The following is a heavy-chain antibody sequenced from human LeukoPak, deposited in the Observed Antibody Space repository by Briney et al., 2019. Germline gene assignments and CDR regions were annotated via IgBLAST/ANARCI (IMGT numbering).Heavy chain of an antibody. CDR2: IRSKAYGGTT. D-gene: IGHD3-22*01. V-gene: IGHV3-49*03. CDR1: GFTFGDYA. J-gene: IGHJ3*02. CDR3: TRDTYYYDSSGYFDAFDI. Sequence: GGSLRLSCTASGFTFGDYAMSWFRQAPGKGLEWVGFIRSKAYGGTTEYAASVKGRFTISRDDSKSIAHLQMNSLKTEDTAVYYCTRDTYYYDSSGYFDAFDIWGQGTMVTVSS.